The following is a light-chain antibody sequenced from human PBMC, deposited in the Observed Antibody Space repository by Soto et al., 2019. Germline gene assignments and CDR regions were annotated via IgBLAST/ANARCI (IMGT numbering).Light chain of an antibody. CDR1: QNIGSSN. CDR2: GAS. CDR3: QPYNNWPLT. Sequence: EIVLTQSPGTLPLSPGERATLSCRASQNIGSSNVAWYQHKPGLAPRLLLYGASTRATGIPARFSGSRSGAEFTLTINSLQSEDFAVYYCQPYNNWPLTFGGGTKVDIK. J-gene: IGKJ4*01. V-gene: IGKV3-15*01.